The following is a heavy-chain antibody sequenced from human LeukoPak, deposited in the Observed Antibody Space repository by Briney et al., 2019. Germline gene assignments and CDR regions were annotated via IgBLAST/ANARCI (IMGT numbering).Heavy chain of an antibody. Sequence: SDSPSLTCSVSGGYISSYYWQWLRQQTGNRLEWIGYVYYSGSTDHNHSLKSRVTISADTSKNQNTLKLTSVTAADTAVYYCARGEPRIARPGAPPFDLWGRGTLVTVSS. CDR3: ARGEPRIARPGAPPFDL. V-gene: IGHV4-59*07. J-gene: IGHJ2*01. CDR2: VYYSGST. CDR1: GGYISSYY. D-gene: IGHD6-13*01.